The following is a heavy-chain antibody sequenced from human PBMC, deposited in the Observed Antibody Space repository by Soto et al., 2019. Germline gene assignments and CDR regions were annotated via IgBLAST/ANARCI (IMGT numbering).Heavy chain of an antibody. CDR2: IYSSGST. D-gene: IGHD4-17*01. CDR3: ARTWENYGDYVFYFDY. Sequence: SETLSLTCTVSGGSISSDYFYWTWIRQPPGKGLEWIGYIYSSGSTSYNPSLKSRLTISVDTSKNQLSLRLSSVTAADTAVYYCARTWENYGDYVFYFDYWGQGTLVTVAS. V-gene: IGHV4-30-4*02. J-gene: IGHJ4*02. CDR1: GGSISSDYFY.